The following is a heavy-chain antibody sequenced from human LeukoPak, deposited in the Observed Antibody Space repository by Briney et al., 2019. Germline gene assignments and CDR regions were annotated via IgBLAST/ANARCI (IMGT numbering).Heavy chain of an antibody. D-gene: IGHD3-22*01. J-gene: IGHJ4*02. CDR3: ARRQYYDSSGYWYYFDY. V-gene: IGHV4-59*08. CDR2: IYYSGST. Sequence: SETLSLTCTVSGGSINSYYWSWIRQPPGQGLEWIGQIYYSGSTNYNPSLNSRVTISVDTSKNQFSLILSSVTAADTAVYNCARRQYYDSSGYWYYFDYWGQGTLVTVSS. CDR1: GGSINSYY.